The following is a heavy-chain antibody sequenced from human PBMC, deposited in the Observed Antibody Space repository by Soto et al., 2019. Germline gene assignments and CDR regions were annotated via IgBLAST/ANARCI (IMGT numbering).Heavy chain of an antibody. Sequence: GASVKVSCKASGYTFTSYGISWVLQAPGQGREWMGWISAYNGNTNYAQKLQGRVTMTTDTSTSTAYMEMRSLRSDDTAVYYCARDPSSGWYEDYYYGMDVWGQGTTVTVSS. CDR2: ISAYNGNT. D-gene: IGHD6-19*01. V-gene: IGHV1-18*04. J-gene: IGHJ6*02. CDR1: GYTFTSYG. CDR3: ARDPSSGWYEDYYYGMDV.